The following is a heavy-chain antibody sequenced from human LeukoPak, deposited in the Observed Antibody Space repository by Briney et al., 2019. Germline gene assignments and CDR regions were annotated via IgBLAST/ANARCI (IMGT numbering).Heavy chain of an antibody. V-gene: IGHV3-21*01. CDR1: GFTFSSYS. CDR3: ARVRRYCSGGSCYSNWYFDL. D-gene: IGHD2-15*01. J-gene: IGHJ2*01. Sequence: GGSLRLSCAASGFTFSSYSMNWVRQAPGKGLEWVSSISSSSSYIYYADSVKGRFTISRDNAKNSLYLQMNSLRAEDTAVYYCARVRRYCSGGSCYSNWYFDLWGRGTLVTVSS. CDR2: ISSSSSYI.